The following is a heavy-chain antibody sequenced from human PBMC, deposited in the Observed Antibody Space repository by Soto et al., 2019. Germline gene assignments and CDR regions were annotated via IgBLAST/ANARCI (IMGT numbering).Heavy chain of an antibody. D-gene: IGHD6-19*01. CDR2: IYYSGST. V-gene: IGHV4-59*01. J-gene: IGHJ2*01. Sequence: QVPLQESGPGLVKPSETLSLTCTVSGGSISSYYWSWIRQPPGKGLEWIGYIYYSGSTNYNPSLKRRVTISVDTSKNQFSLKLSSVTAADTAVYYCARVSAGYWYFDLWGRGTLVTVSS. CDR3: ARVSAGYWYFDL. CDR1: GGSISSYY.